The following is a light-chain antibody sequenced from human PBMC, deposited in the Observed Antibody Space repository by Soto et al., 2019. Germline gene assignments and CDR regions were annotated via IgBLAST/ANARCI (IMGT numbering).Light chain of an antibody. J-gene: IGKJ3*01. Sequence: EIVLTQSPATLSLSPGERATLSCRASQSVSSYLAWYQQKPGQAPRLLIYDASNRATGIPARFSGSGSGTDFTLPISSLEPEDFAFYYRHQRSNWLFPFGPGTKVDIK. CDR2: DAS. CDR3: HQRSNWLFP. CDR1: QSVSSY. V-gene: IGKV3-11*01.